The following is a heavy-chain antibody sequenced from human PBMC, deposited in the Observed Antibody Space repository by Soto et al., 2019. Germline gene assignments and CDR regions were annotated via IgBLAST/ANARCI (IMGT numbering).Heavy chain of an antibody. CDR3: ARSPFLECN. D-gene: IGHD3-3*02. CDR1: GFPFSSYE. Sequence: EVQLVESGGGLVQPGGSLILSCAASGFPFSSYEMNWVRRAPGKGLEWVSYISSSGGATYYADSVKGRFTISRDNAKNSVYLQMNSLRAEDTAFYYCARSPFLECNWAQGTLVTVSS. CDR2: ISSSGGAT. V-gene: IGHV3-48*03. J-gene: IGHJ4*02.